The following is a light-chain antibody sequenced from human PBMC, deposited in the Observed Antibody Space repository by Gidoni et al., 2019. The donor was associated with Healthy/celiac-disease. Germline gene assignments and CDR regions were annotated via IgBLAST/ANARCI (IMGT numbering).Light chain of an antibody. Sequence: QSLLTQPPSASGTPRQKVTIPCTGSSSNIGAGYDVHWYQQLPGPAPTRLLYGNRNRPSGVPDRFSVSKSGTSASLAITGLQAEDEADYYCQSYDSSLSVFYVFGTGTKVTVL. CDR3: QSYDSSLSVFYV. V-gene: IGLV1-40*01. CDR1: SSNIGAGYD. J-gene: IGLJ1*01. CDR2: GNR.